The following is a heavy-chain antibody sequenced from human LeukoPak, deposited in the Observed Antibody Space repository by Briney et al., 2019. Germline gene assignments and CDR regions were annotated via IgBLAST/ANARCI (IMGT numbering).Heavy chain of an antibody. CDR1: GFTFSTYW. V-gene: IGHV3-7*01. Sequence: GGSLRLSCAASGFTFSTYWMDWVRQAPGKGLEWVASIKEDGSDTNYVGSVRGRFTVSRDNTKNSLYLQMNSLRADDTAVYYCAKEGGIIVVVPAVDYWGQGTLVTVSS. CDR3: AKEGGIIVVVPAVDY. J-gene: IGHJ4*02. CDR2: IKEDGSDT. D-gene: IGHD2-2*01.